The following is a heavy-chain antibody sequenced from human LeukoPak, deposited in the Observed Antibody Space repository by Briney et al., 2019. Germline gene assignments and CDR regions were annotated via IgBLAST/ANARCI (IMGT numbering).Heavy chain of an antibody. V-gene: IGHV1-46*01. D-gene: IGHD6-13*01. CDR3: AREERRSSSWYFADYYYSGMDV. CDR2: INPSGGST. J-gene: IGHJ6*02. CDR1: GYTFTRYY. Sequence: ASVKVSCKASGYTFTRYYMHWVRQAPGQGLEWMGIINPSGGSTTYAQKFQDRVTMTRDTSASTVYVDLSSLRSEDTAVYYCAREERRSSSWYFADYYYSGMDVWGQGTTVTVSS.